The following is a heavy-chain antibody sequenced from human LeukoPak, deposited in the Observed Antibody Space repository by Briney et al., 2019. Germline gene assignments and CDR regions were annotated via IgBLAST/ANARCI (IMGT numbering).Heavy chain of an antibody. J-gene: IGHJ4*02. V-gene: IGHV4-38-2*02. D-gene: IGHD3-10*01. CDR2: IYHSGST. Sequence: PSETLSLTCAVSGYSISSGYYWGWIRQPPGKGLEWIGSIYHSGSTYYNPSLKSRVTISVETSKNQFSLKLSSVTAADTAVYYCARDSMVRKSDYWGQGTLVTVSS. CDR1: GYSISSGYY. CDR3: ARDSMVRKSDY.